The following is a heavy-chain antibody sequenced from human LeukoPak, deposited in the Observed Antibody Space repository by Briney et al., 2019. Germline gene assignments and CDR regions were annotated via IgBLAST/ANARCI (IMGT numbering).Heavy chain of an antibody. CDR2: ISSSGTI. Sequence: GGSLRLSCAASGFTFSNYEMNWVRQAPGKGLEWLSYISSSGTIYYADSVKGRFTISRDNAKNSLYLQVNSLRAEDTAVYYCVGRGRGGYWGQGTLVTVSS. CDR1: GFTFSNYE. D-gene: IGHD3-10*01. J-gene: IGHJ4*02. CDR3: VGRGRGGY. V-gene: IGHV3-48*03.